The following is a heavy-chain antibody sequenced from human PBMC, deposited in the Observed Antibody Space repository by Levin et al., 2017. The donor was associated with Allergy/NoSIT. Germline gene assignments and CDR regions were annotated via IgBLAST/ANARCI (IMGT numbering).Heavy chain of an antibody. CDR3: AARVFDY. J-gene: IGHJ4*02. CDR1: GLNFNTYG. V-gene: IGHV3-30*03. CDR2: ISNGGTDG. Sequence: PGGSLRLSCVVSGLNFNTYGMNWVRQAPGKGLEWVALISNGGTDGYYADSVRGRFTISRDNSKNTLYLQMNSLRPDDTAVYYCAARVFDYWGQGTLVNVSS.